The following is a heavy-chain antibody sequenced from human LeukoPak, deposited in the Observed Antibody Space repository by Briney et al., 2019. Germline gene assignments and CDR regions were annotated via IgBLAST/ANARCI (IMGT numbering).Heavy chain of an antibody. Sequence: ASVKVSCKASGYTFTSYGISWVRQAPGQGLEWMGWISAYNGNTNYAQKLQGRVTMTTDTSTSTAYMELRSLRSDDTAVYYCAREGSSSSFGFYYYYMDVWGKGTTVTVSS. J-gene: IGHJ6*03. D-gene: IGHD6-6*01. V-gene: IGHV1-18*01. CDR2: ISAYNGNT. CDR3: AREGSSSSFGFYYYYMDV. CDR1: GYTFTSYG.